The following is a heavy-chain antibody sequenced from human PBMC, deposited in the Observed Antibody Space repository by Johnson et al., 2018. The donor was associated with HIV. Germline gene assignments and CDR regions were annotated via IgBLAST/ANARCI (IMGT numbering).Heavy chain of an antibody. D-gene: IGHD3-9*01. CDR2: IWYDGSNK. CDR3: ARDKRRLELLRDAFDWLDAFDI. Sequence: QVQLVESGGGVVQPGRSLRLSCAASGFTFSNYGMHWVRQAPGKGLEWVAVIWYDGSNKYYADSVKGRFTISRDNSKNTLYLQMNSLRTEDTAVYYCARDKRRLELLRDAFDWLDAFDIWGQGTMVTVSS. V-gene: IGHV3-33*01. CDR1: GFTFSNYG. J-gene: IGHJ3*02.